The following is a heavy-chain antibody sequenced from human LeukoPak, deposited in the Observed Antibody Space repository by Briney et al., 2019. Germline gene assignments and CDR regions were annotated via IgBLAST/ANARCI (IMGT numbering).Heavy chain of an antibody. Sequence: GGSLRLSCAASGFTFSSYEMNWVRQAPGKGLEWVSYISSSGSTIYYADSVKGRFTISRDNAKNSLYLQMNSLRAEDTAVYYCARDRAARYSSSCLDYWGQGTLVTVSS. CDR3: ARDRAARYSSSCLDY. CDR1: GFTFSSYE. J-gene: IGHJ4*02. CDR2: ISSSGSTI. V-gene: IGHV3-48*03. D-gene: IGHD6-13*01.